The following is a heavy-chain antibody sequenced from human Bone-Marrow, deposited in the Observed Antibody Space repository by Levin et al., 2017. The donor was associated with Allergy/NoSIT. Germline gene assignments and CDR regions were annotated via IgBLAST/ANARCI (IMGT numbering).Heavy chain of an antibody. CDR3: AKGLVETSGPGYSRTF. CDR2: VSNDGLIK. V-gene: IGHV3-30*18. D-gene: IGHD5-24*01. CDR1: GFTFSDYG. J-gene: IGHJ4*02. Sequence: GGSLRLSCAASGFTFSDYGMHWVRQAPGKGLEWLAVVSNDGLIKYFADSVKGRFTISRDNSKNTVFLQLNSLRAEDTALYYCAKGLVETSGPGYSRTFWGQGTLVIVSS.